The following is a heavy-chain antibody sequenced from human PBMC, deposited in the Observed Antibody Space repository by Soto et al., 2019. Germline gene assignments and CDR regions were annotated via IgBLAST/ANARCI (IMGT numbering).Heavy chain of an antibody. CDR1: GFYVGNNW. V-gene: IGHV3-74*01. CDR2: MNSDGRTT. CDR3: ATAEVDY. J-gene: IGHJ4*02. Sequence: EVQLVESGGGLVQPGGSLRLSCAASGFYVGNNWMHWVRQAPGKGLEWVSRMNSDGRTTNYAESVKGRFTDSRDNAKNTLYLQMNSLRAEDPAVYYCATAEVDYWGPGTLVTVSS.